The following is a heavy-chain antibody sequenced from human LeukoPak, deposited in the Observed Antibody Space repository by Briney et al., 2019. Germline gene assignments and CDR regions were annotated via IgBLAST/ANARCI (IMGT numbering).Heavy chain of an antibody. Sequence: ETLSLTCAVYGGSLSGYYWSWVRQAPGKGLEWVSRIDDSGVIRSYADSVKGRFTISRDNSKMTLTLQMNSLRAEDTAVYYCAKRLKRNYYYHYAMDVWGQGTTVTVSS. CDR1: GGSLSGYY. J-gene: IGHJ6*02. V-gene: IGHV3-23*01. CDR2: IDDSGVIR. D-gene: IGHD3-22*01. CDR3: AKRLKRNYYYHYAMDV.